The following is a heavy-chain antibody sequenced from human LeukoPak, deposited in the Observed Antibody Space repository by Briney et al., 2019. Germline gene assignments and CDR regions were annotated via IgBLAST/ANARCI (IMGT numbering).Heavy chain of an antibody. J-gene: IGHJ4*02. Sequence: PGGSLRLSCAASGFTFSSYAMSWVRQAPGKGLEWVSVISGSGGSTYYADSVKGRFTISRDNSKNTLCLQMNSLRAEDTAVYFCARDDIYCSSSSCYYRYWGRGTLVTVSS. CDR3: ARDDIYCSSSSCYYRY. CDR1: GFTFSSYA. V-gene: IGHV3-23*01. D-gene: IGHD2-2*01. CDR2: ISGSGGST.